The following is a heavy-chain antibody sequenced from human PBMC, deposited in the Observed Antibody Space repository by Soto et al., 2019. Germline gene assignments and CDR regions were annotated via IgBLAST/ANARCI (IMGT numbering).Heavy chain of an antibody. CDR1: GFTVSNNY. V-gene: IGHV3-66*01. CDR3: AGGPNSNSWGFA. D-gene: IGHD3-16*01. CDR2: IYSGGST. Sequence: QLVESGGALVQPGGSLRLSCAASGFTVSNNYMSWVRQAPGKGLEWVSLIYSGGSTKSADSVKSRFTISRDSSKNTVYLQMNSLRAEDTAVYYCAGGPNSNSWGFAWGQGTLVTVSS. J-gene: IGHJ5*02.